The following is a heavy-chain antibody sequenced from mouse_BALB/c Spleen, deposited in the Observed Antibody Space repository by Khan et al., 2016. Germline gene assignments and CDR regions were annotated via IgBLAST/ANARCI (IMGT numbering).Heavy chain of an antibody. J-gene: IGHJ4*01. CDR3: ARWLDAMDY. Sequence: EVQLQESGPGLVKPSQSLSLTCTVTGYSITSDYAWNWIRPFPGNKLEWMGYITYSGTTTYNPSLKSRISITRDTSKNPFFLQLNSVTTEATATYYCARWLDAMDYWGQGTSVTVSS. CDR1: GYSITSDYA. CDR2: ITYSGTT. V-gene: IGHV3-2*02. D-gene: IGHD2-2*01.